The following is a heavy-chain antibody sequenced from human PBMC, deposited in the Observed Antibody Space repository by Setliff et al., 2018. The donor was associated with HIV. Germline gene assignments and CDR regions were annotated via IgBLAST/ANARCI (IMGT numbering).Heavy chain of an antibody. CDR2: VYYTGSA. J-gene: IGHJ4*02. D-gene: IGHD2-15*01. CDR1: DGSISRTSYY. V-gene: IGHV4-39*01. CDR3: ARVVDADYLDY. Sequence: SETLSLTCTVSDGSISRTSYYWGWIRQPPGRGLEWSGSVYYTGSAYYNPSLKSRLTISIDTSKNQFSLKLNSVPATYTAVYYCARVVDADYLDYWGQGTPVTVSS.